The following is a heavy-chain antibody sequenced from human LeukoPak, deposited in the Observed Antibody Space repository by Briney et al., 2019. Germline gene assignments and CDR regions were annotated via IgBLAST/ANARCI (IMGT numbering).Heavy chain of an antibody. Sequence: GGSLRLSCAASGFTFSSYAMHWVRQAPGKGLERVAVISYDGSNKYYADSVKGRFTISRDNSKNTLYLQMNSLRAEDTAVYYCARDLGYCSGGSCPNWFDPWGQGTLVTVSS. CDR2: ISYDGSNK. D-gene: IGHD2-15*01. V-gene: IGHV3-30-3*01. J-gene: IGHJ5*02. CDR1: GFTFSSYA. CDR3: ARDLGYCSGGSCPNWFDP.